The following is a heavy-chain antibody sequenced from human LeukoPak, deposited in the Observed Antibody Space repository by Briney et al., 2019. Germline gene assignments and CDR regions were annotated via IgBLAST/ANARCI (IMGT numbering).Heavy chain of an antibody. V-gene: IGHV3-7*01. Sequence: TEGSLRLSCAASGFTFSGHWMSWVRQAPGKGLEWVANINQGGSDKYYVDSVKGRFTISRDNANNLLYLQMNSLRGEDTAVYYCTRDRSRAEDDWGQGTLVTVS. D-gene: IGHD1-14*01. J-gene: IGHJ4*02. CDR1: GFTFSGHW. CDR2: INQGGSDK. CDR3: TRDRSRAEDD.